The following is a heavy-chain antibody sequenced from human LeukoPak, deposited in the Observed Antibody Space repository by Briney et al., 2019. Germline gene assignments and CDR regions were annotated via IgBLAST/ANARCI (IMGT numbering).Heavy chain of an antibody. CDR2: MNPNSGNT. V-gene: IGHV1-8*01. CDR3: ARRNKGAAAGTLGY. CDR1: GYTFTSYD. D-gene: IGHD6-13*01. J-gene: IGHJ4*02. Sequence: ASVKVSCKASGYTFTSYDINWVRQATGQGLEWMGWMNPNSGNTGYAQKFQGRVTMTRNTSISTAYMELSSLRADDTAIYYCARRNKGAAAGTLGYWGQGTLVTVSS.